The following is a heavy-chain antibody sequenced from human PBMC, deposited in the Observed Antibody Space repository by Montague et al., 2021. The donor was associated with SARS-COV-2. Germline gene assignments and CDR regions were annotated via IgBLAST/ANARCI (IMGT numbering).Heavy chain of an antibody. CDR1: GDSISSLHYY. D-gene: IGHD4-17*01. J-gene: IGHJ4*02. CDR2: VFYRGST. CDR3: ARRRLREDYFDF. V-gene: IGHV4-39*01. Sequence: SETLSLTCTVSGDSISSLHYYWGWIRQSPGKGLEWIGNVFYRGSTYYNPSLRSRVTISVDTSKNQFALRLRSVTATDTAIYHCARRRLREDYFDFWGQGTLLTVSS.